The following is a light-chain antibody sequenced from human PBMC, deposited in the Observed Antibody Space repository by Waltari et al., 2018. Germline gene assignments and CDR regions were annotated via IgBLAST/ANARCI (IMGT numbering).Light chain of an antibody. CDR3: MQGTHWPYT. CDR2: RVF. J-gene: IGKJ2*01. Sequence: DVVMTHSPLPLPVTLGQPASSSCTLSQSLVHSDGTTHLTWFQQRPGQSPRRLIYRVFNRDSGVPDRFSGSGSGTDFTLKISRVEAEDVGVYYCMQGTHWPYTFGQGTKLDIK. V-gene: IGKV2-30*02. CDR1: QSLVHSDGTTH.